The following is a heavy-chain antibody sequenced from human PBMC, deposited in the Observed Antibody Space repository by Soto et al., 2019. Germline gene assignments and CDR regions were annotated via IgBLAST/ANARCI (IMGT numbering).Heavy chain of an antibody. J-gene: IGHJ6*02. CDR1: GFSLTNGRMG. Sequence: QVTLKESGPVLVKPTETLTLTCSVFGFSLTNGRMGVSWIRQPPGKALEWLAHFFSDAERSYSTSMQSRLNMYKDSSGSQVVLTMTNMATADTATYFCARMDGDYNYYGLDVWGHGIAVTVSS. CDR2: FFSDAER. V-gene: IGHV2-26*01. CDR3: ARMDGDYNYYGLDV. D-gene: IGHD4-17*01.